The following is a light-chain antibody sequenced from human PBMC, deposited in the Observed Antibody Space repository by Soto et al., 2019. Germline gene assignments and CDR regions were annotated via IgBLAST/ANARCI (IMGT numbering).Light chain of an antibody. J-gene: IGLJ1*01. CDR3: AAWDDSLNGYV. V-gene: IGLV1-44*01. CDR1: SSKIGTNA. Sequence: QSVLTQPPSASGTPGQRVTISCSGGSSKIGTNAVNWYQQLPGTAPKLLIYNNNQRPSGVPDRFSGSKSGTSASLAICGLQSEDEADYYCAAWDDSLNGYVFGTGTKVTVL. CDR2: NNN.